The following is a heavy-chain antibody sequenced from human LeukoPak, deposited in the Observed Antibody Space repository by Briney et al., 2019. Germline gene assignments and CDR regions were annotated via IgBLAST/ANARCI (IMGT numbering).Heavy chain of an antibody. CDR2: IYYSGST. Sequence: SETLSPTCSVSGSSMSSYYWSWIRQPPGKGLEWIGYIYYSGSTNYNPSLKSRVTISVDTSKNQFSLKLSSVTAADTAVYYCARVSLNVWGSYRFDYWGQGTLVTVSS. J-gene: IGHJ4*02. V-gene: IGHV4-59*01. CDR1: GSSMSSYY. D-gene: IGHD3-16*02. CDR3: ARVSLNVWGSYRFDY.